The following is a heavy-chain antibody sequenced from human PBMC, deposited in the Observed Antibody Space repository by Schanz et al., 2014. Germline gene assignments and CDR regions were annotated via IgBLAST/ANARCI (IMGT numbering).Heavy chain of an antibody. D-gene: IGHD1-26*01. Sequence: EVKLVESGGGLVQPGGSLRLSCAASGFTFSDHFMDWVRQAPGKGLEWVSGLTEGGGGTYYTDAVKGRFTISRDSSKNTLYLQMNSLRAEDSAVYYCAKVGPYSGSLGAFDIWGQGTMVTVSS. J-gene: IGHJ3*02. CDR3: AKVGPYSGSLGAFDI. CDR1: GFTFSDHF. CDR2: LTEGGGGT. V-gene: IGHV3-23*04.